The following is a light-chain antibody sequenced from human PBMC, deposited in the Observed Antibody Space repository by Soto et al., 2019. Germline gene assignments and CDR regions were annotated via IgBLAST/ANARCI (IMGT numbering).Light chain of an antibody. Sequence: DIRMTQSPSSLSASVGDRVTITRRASQSISSYLNWYQQKPGKAPKLLIYAASSLQSGVPSRFSGSGSGTDFTLTISSLQPEDFATYYCQQSYSTEYTFGQGTKLEIK. CDR3: QQSYSTEYT. V-gene: IGKV1-39*01. CDR2: AAS. J-gene: IGKJ2*01. CDR1: QSISSY.